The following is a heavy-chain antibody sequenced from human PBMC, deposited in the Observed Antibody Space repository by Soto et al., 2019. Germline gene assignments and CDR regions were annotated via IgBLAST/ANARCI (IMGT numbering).Heavy chain of an antibody. CDR1: GGSFSGYY. V-gene: IGHV4-34*01. CDR3: ARNVYDILTGYYADY. D-gene: IGHD3-9*01. CDR2: INHSGST. Sequence: SETMSLTCAVYGGSFSGYYWSWIRQPPGKGLEWIGEINHSGSTNYNPSLKSRVTISVDTSKNQFSLKLSSVTAADTAVYYCARNVYDILTGYYADYWGQGTLVTVSS. J-gene: IGHJ4*02.